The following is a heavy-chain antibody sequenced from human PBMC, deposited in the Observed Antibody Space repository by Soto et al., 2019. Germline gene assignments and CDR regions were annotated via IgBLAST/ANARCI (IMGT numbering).Heavy chain of an antibody. D-gene: IGHD2-15*01. CDR1: GFSFSGSA. Sequence: GGSLRLSCAASGFSFSGSAMHWVRQASGKGLEWVGRIRSKRYNYATTYAASLNGRFTISRDDSKNTTYLQINNLRTEDTAVYYCTSLSEGYSNYWGQGTLVTVSS. V-gene: IGHV3-73*01. J-gene: IGHJ4*02. CDR2: IRSKRYNYAT. CDR3: TSLSEGYSNY.